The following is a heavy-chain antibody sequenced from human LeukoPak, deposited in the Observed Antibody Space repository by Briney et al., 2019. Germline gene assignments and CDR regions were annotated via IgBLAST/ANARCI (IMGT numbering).Heavy chain of an antibody. V-gene: IGHV3-33*05. Sequence: GGSLRLSCAASGFTFSSYGMHWVRQAPGKGLEWVAAILYDGSNKYYADSVKGRFTISRDNSKNTLYLQMNSLGAEDTAVYYCARDGNTYYYDSREAFDIWGQGTMVTVSS. CDR2: ILYDGSNK. CDR3: ARDGNTYYYDSREAFDI. D-gene: IGHD3-22*01. CDR1: GFTFSSYG. J-gene: IGHJ3*02.